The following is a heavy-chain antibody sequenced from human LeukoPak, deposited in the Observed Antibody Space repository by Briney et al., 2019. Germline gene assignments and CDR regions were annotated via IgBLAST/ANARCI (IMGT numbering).Heavy chain of an antibody. D-gene: IGHD5-18*01. Sequence: GGSLRLSCAASGFTFSSYGMHWVRQAPGKGLEWVAVIWYDGSNKYYADSVKGRFTISRDNSKNTLYLQLNSLRAEDTGVYYCAKDSYSKGDYWGQGVLVTVSS. J-gene: IGHJ4*02. CDR1: GFTFSSYG. CDR3: AKDSYSKGDY. V-gene: IGHV3-33*06. CDR2: IWYDGSNK.